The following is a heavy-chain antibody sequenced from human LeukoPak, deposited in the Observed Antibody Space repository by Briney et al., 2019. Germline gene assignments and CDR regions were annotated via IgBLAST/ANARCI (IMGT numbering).Heavy chain of an antibody. J-gene: IGHJ4*02. Sequence: PGGTLRLSCAASGFTFSNYGLSWVRQAPGKGLEWVSGITGSGGSTYYADSVKGRFTISRDNSKNTLYLQMNSLRAEDTAVYYCARAKGPLWFGELYYFDYWGQGTLVTVSS. D-gene: IGHD3-10*01. CDR3: ARAKGPLWFGELYYFDY. V-gene: IGHV3-23*01. CDR2: ITGSGGST. CDR1: GFTFSNYG.